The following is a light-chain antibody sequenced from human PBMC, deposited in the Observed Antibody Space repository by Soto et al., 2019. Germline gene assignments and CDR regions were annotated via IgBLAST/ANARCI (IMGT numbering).Light chain of an antibody. Sequence: EMVLTQSPGTLSLSPGERDTLSGRASQSVSSSYLAWYQQKPGQAPRLLIYGASSRATGIPDRFSGSGSGTDFTLTISTLEPEDFAEYYCPQYGSPWTCGQGTKVEIK. CDR3: PQYGSPWT. CDR1: QSVSSSY. CDR2: GAS. J-gene: IGKJ1*01. V-gene: IGKV3-20*01.